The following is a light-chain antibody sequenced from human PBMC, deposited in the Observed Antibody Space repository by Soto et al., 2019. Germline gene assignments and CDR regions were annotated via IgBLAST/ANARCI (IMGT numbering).Light chain of an antibody. CDR1: SGHSSYA. Sequence: QPVLTQSPSASASLGASVKLTCTLSSGHSSYAIAWHQQQPEKGPRFLMKLNSDGSHTKGDGIPDRFSGSSSGAERYLTISSLQSEDEADYYCQNWGTGTYWVFGGGTKVTVL. V-gene: IGLV4-69*01. CDR2: LNSDGSH. CDR3: QNWGTGTYWV. J-gene: IGLJ3*02.